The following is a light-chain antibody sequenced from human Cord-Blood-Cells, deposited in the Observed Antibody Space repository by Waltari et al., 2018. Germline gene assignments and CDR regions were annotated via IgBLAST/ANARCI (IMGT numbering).Light chain of an antibody. CDR1: RSAIGTNS. J-gene: IGLJ3*02. CDR3: GTWDSSLSAGV. CDR2: DNN. Sequence: QSGLTQPPSVSAAPGPQVTIPCPGSRSAIGTNSVSSYQQLPGTAPELLTYDNNKRPSGIPDRFSGSKSGTSATLGITGLQTGDEADYYCGTWDSSLSAGVFGGGTKLTVL. V-gene: IGLV1-51*01.